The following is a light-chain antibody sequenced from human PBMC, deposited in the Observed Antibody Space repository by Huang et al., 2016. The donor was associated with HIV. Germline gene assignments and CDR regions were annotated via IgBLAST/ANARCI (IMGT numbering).Light chain of an antibody. J-gene: IGKJ4*01. CDR1: QSVSSN. CDR3: QQYNDWPPLT. CDR2: GAS. V-gene: IGKV3D-15*01. Sequence: EIVMTQSPATLSVSPGERATFSGRASQSVSSNLAWYQQKPGQSPRLLIYGASTRATGIPARFSGSGSGTEFTLTISSLQSEDFAVYYCQQYNDWPPLTFGGGTKVEIK.